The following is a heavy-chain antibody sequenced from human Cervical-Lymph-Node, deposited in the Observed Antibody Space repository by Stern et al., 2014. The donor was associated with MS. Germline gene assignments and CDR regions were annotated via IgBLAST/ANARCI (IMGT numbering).Heavy chain of an antibody. CDR1: GYSFTNYW. Sequence: EVQLVESGAEAKKPGESLKISCKASGYSFTNYWIAWVRQMPGKGLEWMGILYPDDSDTRYSPSFQGQVTIAADKSISPAYLQWSSLKASDSAMYYCARHVASGHSRHDWHFDLWGQGTLVAVSS. CDR3: ARHVASGHSRHDWHFDL. V-gene: IGHV5-51*01. D-gene: IGHD5-12*01. CDR2: LYPDDSDT. J-gene: IGHJ4*02.